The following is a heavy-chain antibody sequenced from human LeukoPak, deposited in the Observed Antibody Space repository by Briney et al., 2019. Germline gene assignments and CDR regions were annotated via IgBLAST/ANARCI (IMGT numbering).Heavy chain of an antibody. CDR1: GFTFSSYA. D-gene: IGHD1-26*01. V-gene: IGHV3-23*01. CDR3: AKDRTVGASYWYFDL. J-gene: IGHJ2*01. Sequence: PGGSLRLSCAASGFTFSSYAMNWVRQAPGKGLEWVSGISGNGDTTYYADSVKGRFTISRDNSKNTLYLQMNTLRAEDTAIYYCAKDRTVGASYWYFDLWGRGTLVTVSS. CDR2: ISGNGDTT.